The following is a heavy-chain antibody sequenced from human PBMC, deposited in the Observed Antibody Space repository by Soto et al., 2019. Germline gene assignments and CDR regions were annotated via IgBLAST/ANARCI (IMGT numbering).Heavy chain of an antibody. CDR1: GFSFIGYN. CDR3: ARVVYFDRSAYGL. J-gene: IGHJ3*01. CDR2: ISGDSNYI. Sequence: WGSLRLSCAASGFSFIGYNINLFRHSPWKGLEWVSSISGDSNYIYYADSVQGRFTISRDNAKNSVYLQMNSLRAEDTAVYYCARVVYFDRSAYGLWGQGTMVTVSS. V-gene: IGHV3-21*01. D-gene: IGHD3-22*01.